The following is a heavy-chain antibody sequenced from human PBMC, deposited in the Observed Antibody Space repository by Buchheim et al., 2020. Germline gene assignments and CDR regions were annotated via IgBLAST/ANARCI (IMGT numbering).Heavy chain of an antibody. CDR2: ISGSGTTI. CDR1: GFTFSTYD. Sequence: QLLESEGGLVQPGGSLRLSCAASGFTFSTYDMSWVRQAPGKGLEWVSTISGSGTTIYYADSVRGRFTVSRDNSKNTLYLQMNSLRAEDTAVYYCAKVRRDGSTLGLFDYWGQGTL. J-gene: IGHJ4*02. CDR3: AKVRRDGSTLGLFDY. D-gene: IGHD5-24*01. V-gene: IGHV3-23*01.